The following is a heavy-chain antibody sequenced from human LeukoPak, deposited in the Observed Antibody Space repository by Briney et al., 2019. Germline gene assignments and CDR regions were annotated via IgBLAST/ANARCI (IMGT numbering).Heavy chain of an antibody. J-gene: IGHJ6*02. CDR2: INHSGST. V-gene: IGHV4-34*01. CDR3: ARGRSMVRGARAYYYYGMDV. CDR1: GGSFSGYY. D-gene: IGHD3-10*01. Sequence: PSETVSLTCAVYGGSFSGYYWSWIRQPPGKGLEWIGEINHSGSTNYNPSLKSRVTISVDTSKNQFSLKLSSVTAADTAVYYCARGRSMVRGARAYYYYGMDVWGQGTTVTVSS.